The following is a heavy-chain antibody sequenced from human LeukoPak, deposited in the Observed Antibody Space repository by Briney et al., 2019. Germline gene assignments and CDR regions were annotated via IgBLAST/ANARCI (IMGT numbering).Heavy chain of an antibody. J-gene: IGHJ4*02. Sequence: SETLSLTCTISGASISSYYWSWIRQPAGKGLEWIGRIYTSGSTNYNPSLKSRVTISVDTSKNQFSLKLSSVTAADAAVYYCARGDNWNSDYWGQGTLVTVSS. CDR3: ARGDNWNSDY. CDR2: IYTSGST. V-gene: IGHV4-4*07. CDR1: GASISSYY. D-gene: IGHD1-7*01.